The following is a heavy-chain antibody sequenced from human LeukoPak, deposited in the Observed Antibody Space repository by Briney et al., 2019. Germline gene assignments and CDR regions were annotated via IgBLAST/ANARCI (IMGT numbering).Heavy chain of an antibody. CDR1: GGTFSSYT. D-gene: IGHD2-2*02. CDR2: IIPILGIA. CDR3: AGCSSTSCYRGNY. J-gene: IGHJ4*02. Sequence: SVKVSCKASGGTFSSYTISWVRQAPGQGLEWMGRIIPILGIANYAQKFQGRVTITADKSTSTAYMELSSLRPEDTAVYYCAGCSSTSCYRGNYWGQGTLVTVSS. V-gene: IGHV1-69*02.